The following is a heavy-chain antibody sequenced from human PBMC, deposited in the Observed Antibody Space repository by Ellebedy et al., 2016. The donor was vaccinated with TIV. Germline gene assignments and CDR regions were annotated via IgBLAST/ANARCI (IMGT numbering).Heavy chain of an antibody. CDR1: GGSISSGGYY. CDR2: IFYSGST. D-gene: IGHD3-22*01. CDR3: ARTKRLYYYDSSNYFYFDY. J-gene: IGHJ4*02. V-gene: IGHV4-31*03. Sequence: SETLSLXXTVSGGSISSGGYYWSWIRQHPGKGLEWIGYIFYSGSTYYNPSLKSRVTISVDTSKNQFSLKLSSVTAADSAVYYCARTKRLYYYDSSNYFYFDYWGQGTLVTVSS.